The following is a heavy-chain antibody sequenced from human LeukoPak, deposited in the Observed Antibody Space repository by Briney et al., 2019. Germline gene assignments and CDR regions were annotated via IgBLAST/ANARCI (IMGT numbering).Heavy chain of an antibody. CDR2: ISAYSGNT. CDR3: ARDQERSDNWFDP. J-gene: IGHJ5*02. Sequence: ASVKVSCKASGYTFTTYGISWVRQAPGQGLEWMGWISAYSGNTNYAQKLQGRITMTTDTSTSTAYMELRSLRSDDTAMYYCARDQERSDNWFDPWGQGTLVTVSS. CDR1: GYTFTTYG. V-gene: IGHV1-18*01. D-gene: IGHD3-3*01.